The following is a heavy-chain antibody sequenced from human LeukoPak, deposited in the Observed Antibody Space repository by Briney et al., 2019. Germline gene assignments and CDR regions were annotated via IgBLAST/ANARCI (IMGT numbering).Heavy chain of an antibody. CDR2: ISYDGSNK. CDR1: GFTFSSYA. Sequence: GGSLRLSCAASGFTFSSYAMHWVRQAPGKGLEWVAVISYDGSNKYYADSVKGRFTISRDNSKNTLYLQMNSLRAEDTAVYYCARDGAGIAVAGTEALGFFQHWGQGTLVTVSS. CDR3: ARDGAGIAVAGTEALGFFQH. J-gene: IGHJ1*01. V-gene: IGHV3-30*04. D-gene: IGHD6-19*01.